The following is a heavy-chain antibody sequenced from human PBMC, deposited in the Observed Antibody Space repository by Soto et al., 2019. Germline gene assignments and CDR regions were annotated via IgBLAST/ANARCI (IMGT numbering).Heavy chain of an antibody. CDR3: AHLNPKTTGFFPLAPSDP. D-gene: IGHD1-1*01. CDR1: GGTFSSYT. V-gene: IGHV1-69*02. Sequence: QVQLVQSGAEVKKPGSSVKVSCKASGGTFSSYTISWVRQAPGQGLEWMGRIIPILGIANYAQKFQGRVTITADKSPSTAYMELSSLRSEDTAVYYCAHLNPKTTGFFPLAPSDPWGQGTLVTVSS. CDR2: IIPILGIA. J-gene: IGHJ5*02.